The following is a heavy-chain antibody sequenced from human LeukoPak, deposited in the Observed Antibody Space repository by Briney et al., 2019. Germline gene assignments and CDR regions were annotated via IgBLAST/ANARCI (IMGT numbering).Heavy chain of an antibody. V-gene: IGHV3-30*02. CDR2: IRYDGSNK. Sequence: GGSLRLSCAASGFTFSSYGMHWVRQAPGKGLEWVAFIRYDGSNKYYADSVKGRFTISRDNSKNTLYLQMNSLRAEDTAVYYCAKDSVLNYYDSSGDIDYWGQGTLVTVSS. J-gene: IGHJ4*02. D-gene: IGHD3-22*01. CDR3: AKDSVLNYYDSSGDIDY. CDR1: GFTFSSYG.